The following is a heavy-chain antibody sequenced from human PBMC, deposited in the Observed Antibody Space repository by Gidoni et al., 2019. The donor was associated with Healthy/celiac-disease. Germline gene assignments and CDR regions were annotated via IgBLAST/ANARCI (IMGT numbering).Heavy chain of an antibody. Sequence: QGQLQESGPGLVKPSETLSPTCAVPGYSISSGYYWVWIRQPPGKGLGWIGSIYHSGGTYYNPSLKSRSTISVDTSKNQFSLKLSSVTAADTAVYYCASQTDSSAYYWFDPWGQGTLVTVSS. V-gene: IGHV4-38-2*01. CDR3: ASQTDSSAYYWFDP. CDR2: IYHSGGT. CDR1: GYSISSGYY. D-gene: IGHD3-22*01. J-gene: IGHJ5*02.